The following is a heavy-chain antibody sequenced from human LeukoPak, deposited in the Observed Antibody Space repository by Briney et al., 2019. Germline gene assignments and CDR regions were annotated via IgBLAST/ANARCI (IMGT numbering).Heavy chain of an antibody. CDR2: IYPSGST. Sequence: PSETLSLTCTVSGGSISSYYWSWIRQPAGKGLEWIGRIYPSGSTNYNPSLKSRVTMSVDTSKNQFSLKLSSVIAADTAVYYCARDTHDYSRPGVPFDYWGQGTLVTVSS. J-gene: IGHJ4*02. V-gene: IGHV4-4*07. CDR1: GGSISSYY. D-gene: IGHD4-11*01. CDR3: ARDTHDYSRPGVPFDY.